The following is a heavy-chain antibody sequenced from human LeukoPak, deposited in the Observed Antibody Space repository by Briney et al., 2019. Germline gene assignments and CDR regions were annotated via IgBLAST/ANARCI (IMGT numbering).Heavy chain of an antibody. D-gene: IGHD6-13*01. V-gene: IGHV3-13*01. CDR2: IGTIDDT. CDR1: GFTFSRSD. J-gene: IGHJ2*01. Sequence: GGSLRLSCAASGFTFSRSDMHWVRQGTGKGLEWVSAIGTIDDTYYPGSVKGRFTISRENAKNSLYLQMDSPRAEDTAVYYCVREGVSSSWNNWHFDLWGRGTLVTVSS. CDR3: VREGVSSSWNNWHFDL.